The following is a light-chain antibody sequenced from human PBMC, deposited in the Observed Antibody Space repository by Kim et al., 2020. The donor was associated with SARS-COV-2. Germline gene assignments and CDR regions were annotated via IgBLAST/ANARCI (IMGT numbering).Light chain of an antibody. J-gene: IGLJ2*01. CDR1: SLRSYY. CDR3: NSRDSNDNVV. Sequence: VDLGHTVRITCQGDSLRSYYATWYQQKPGQAPILVIYGKNNRPSGIPDRFSGSSSGNTASLTITGTQAGDEADYYCNSRDSNDNVVFGGGTKLSVL. CDR2: GKN. V-gene: IGLV3-19*01.